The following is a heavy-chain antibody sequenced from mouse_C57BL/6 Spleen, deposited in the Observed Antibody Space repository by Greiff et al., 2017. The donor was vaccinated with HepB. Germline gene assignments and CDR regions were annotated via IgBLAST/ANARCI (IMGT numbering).Heavy chain of an antibody. D-gene: IGHD1-1*01. CDR2: INPGSGGT. J-gene: IGHJ4*01. V-gene: IGHV1-54*01. CDR3: ARTPLTTGVATGAMDY. Sequence: QVQLQQSGAELVRPGTSVKVSCKASGYAFTNYLIEWVKQRPGQGLEWIGVINPGSGGTNYNEKFKGKATLTADKSSSTAYMQLSSLISEDSAVYFCARTPLTTGVATGAMDYWGQGTSVTVSS. CDR1: GYAFTNYL.